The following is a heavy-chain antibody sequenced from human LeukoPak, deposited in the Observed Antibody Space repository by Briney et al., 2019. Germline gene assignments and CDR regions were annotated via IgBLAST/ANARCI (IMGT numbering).Heavy chain of an antibody. V-gene: IGHV4-39*01. CDR1: GGSISSSSYY. CDR3: ARQYPWGNFDL. Sequence: SETLSLTSTVSGGSISSSSYYWGWIRQPPGKGLEWIGSIYYSGSTYYNPSLKSRVTTSVDTSKNQFSLKLSSVTAADTAVYYCARQYPWGNFDLWGRGTLVTVSS. J-gene: IGHJ2*01. D-gene: IGHD3-16*01. CDR2: IYYSGST.